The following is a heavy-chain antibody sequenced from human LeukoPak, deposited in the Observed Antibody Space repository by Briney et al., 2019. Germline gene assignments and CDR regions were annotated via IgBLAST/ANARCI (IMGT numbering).Heavy chain of an antibody. J-gene: IGHJ5*02. Sequence: KTSETLSLTCAVSGGSVSSGSYYWSWIRQPPGKGLEWIGYIYYSGSTNYNPSLKSRVTISVDTSKNQFSLKLSSVTAADTAVYYCARVAQNYYGSGSYYNGFQNWFDPWGQGTLVTVSS. CDR3: ARVAQNYYGSGSYYNGFQNWFDP. V-gene: IGHV4-61*01. CDR2: IYYSGST. D-gene: IGHD3-10*01. CDR1: GGSVSSGSYY.